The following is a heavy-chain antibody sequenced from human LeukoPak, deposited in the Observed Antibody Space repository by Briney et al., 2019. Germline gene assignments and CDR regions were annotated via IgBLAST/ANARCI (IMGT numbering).Heavy chain of an antibody. CDR3: ARTLADAFDV. CDR2: INTDGSST. D-gene: IGHD3-16*01. Sequence: PAGSLTLSCAASGVTFSSNWMHWVRQAPGKVLVWVSHINTDGSSTRYADFVRGRFTISRDNAKNTLYLQMNRLRAEDTAVYYGARTLADAFDVWGQGTMVTVSS. CDR1: GVTFSSNW. V-gene: IGHV3-74*01. J-gene: IGHJ3*01.